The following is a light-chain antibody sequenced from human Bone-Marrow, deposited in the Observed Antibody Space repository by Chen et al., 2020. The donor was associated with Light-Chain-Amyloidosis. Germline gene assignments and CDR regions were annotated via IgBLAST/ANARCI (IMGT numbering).Light chain of an antibody. CDR1: SGDGRTYNN. V-gene: IGLV2-14*01. Sequence: QSALTQPASVSGSPGQSITISCTGTSGDGRTYNNVSWYQQHPGKAPKVVIYAVSNRPSGVSNRFSGSKSGNTASLTISGLQAEDEADYYCSSFTSSSSYVFGPGTKVTVL. J-gene: IGLJ1*01. CDR2: AVS. CDR3: SSFTSSSSYV.